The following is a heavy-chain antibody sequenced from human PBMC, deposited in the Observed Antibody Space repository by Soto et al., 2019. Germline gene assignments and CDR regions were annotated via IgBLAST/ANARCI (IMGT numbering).Heavy chain of an antibody. Sequence: SETLSLTCTVSGGSISSSSYYWGWIRQPPGKGLEWIGSIYYSGSTYYNPSLKSRVTISVDTSKNQFSLKLSSVTAADTAVYYCARGGGIWGSYRLDYWGQGTLVTVSS. CDR3: ARGGGIWGSYRLDY. D-gene: IGHD3-16*02. J-gene: IGHJ4*02. V-gene: IGHV4-39*01. CDR2: IYYSGST. CDR1: GGSISSSSYY.